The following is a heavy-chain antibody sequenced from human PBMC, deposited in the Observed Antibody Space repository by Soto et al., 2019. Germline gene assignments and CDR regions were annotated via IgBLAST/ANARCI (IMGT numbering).Heavy chain of an antibody. CDR3: ASNYAYAEGYYWYGVDV. V-gene: IGHV3-74*01. CDR1: GFTFSRSW. J-gene: IGHJ6*02. Sequence: EVQLVESGGGLVLPGGSLRLSCAASGFTFSRSWMHWVRQAPGKGLVWVSRISSYGSDTHYADSVKGRFTISRDNAKNTVYLQMNSLRAEDTAVYYCASNYAYAEGYYWYGVDVWGQGTTVTVSS. CDR2: ISSYGSDT. D-gene: IGHD3-16*01.